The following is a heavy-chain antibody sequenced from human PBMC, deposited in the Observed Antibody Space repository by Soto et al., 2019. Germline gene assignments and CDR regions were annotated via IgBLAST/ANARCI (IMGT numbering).Heavy chain of an antibody. D-gene: IGHD2-8*02. CDR2: ISGRGGST. Sequence: EVQVLESGGGLVQPGGSLRLSCAASGFTFSSYAMSWVRQAPGKGLEWVSSISGRGGSTYYADSVKGRFTISRDNSQNTLYLQMNSLRAEDTAVYYCAKDPGEDTYWFDYWGQGTLVTVSS. CDR3: AKDPGEDTYWFDY. J-gene: IGHJ4*02. CDR1: GFTFSSYA. V-gene: IGHV3-23*01.